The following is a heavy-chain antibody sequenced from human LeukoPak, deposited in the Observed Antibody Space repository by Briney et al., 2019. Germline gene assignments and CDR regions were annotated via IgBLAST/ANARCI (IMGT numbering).Heavy chain of an antibody. V-gene: IGHV3-21*01. CDR1: GFTFSSYS. CDR2: ISSSSSYI. CDR3: AKPGIVATQGGDY. D-gene: IGHD5-12*01. Sequence: GGSLRLSCAASGFTFSSYSMNWVRQAPGKGLEWVSSISSSSSYIYYADSVKGRFTISRDNAKNSLYLQMNSLRAEDTAVYYCAKPGIVATQGGDYWGQGTLVTVSS. J-gene: IGHJ4*02.